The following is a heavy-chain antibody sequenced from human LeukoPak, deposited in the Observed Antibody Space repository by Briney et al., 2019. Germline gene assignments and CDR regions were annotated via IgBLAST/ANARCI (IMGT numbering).Heavy chain of an antibody. V-gene: IGHV4-34*01. D-gene: IGHD1-1*01. J-gene: IGHJ5*02. CDR2: INYSGST. CDR3: ARPVPSRLGWFDP. Sequence: SETLSLTCAIYSESFSGYFWSWIRQPPGKGLEWIGEINYSGSTNYNPSLKSRVTISVDTSKNQFSLKLSSVTAADTAVYYCARPVPSRLGWFDPWGQGALVTVSS. CDR1: SESFSGYF.